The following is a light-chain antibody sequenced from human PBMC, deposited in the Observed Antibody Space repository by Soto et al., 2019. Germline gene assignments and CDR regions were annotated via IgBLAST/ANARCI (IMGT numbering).Light chain of an antibody. Sequence: EIVLTQSPGTLSLSPGERATLSCRASQSVSSSYLAWYQQKPGQAPRLLIYGASSRATGIPDRFSGGGSGTDFTLTISRLEPEDFAVYYCQQYGSSPGATFGQGTRLEIK. CDR1: QSVSSSY. CDR2: GAS. V-gene: IGKV3-20*01. CDR3: QQYGSSPGAT. J-gene: IGKJ5*01.